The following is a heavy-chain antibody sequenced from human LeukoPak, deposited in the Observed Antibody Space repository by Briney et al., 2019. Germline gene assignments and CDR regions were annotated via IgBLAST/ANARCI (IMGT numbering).Heavy chain of an antibody. J-gene: IGHJ4*02. CDR2: IKQDGSES. Sequence: GGSLRLSCAASGFSFSNYWMSWVRQAPGKGLEWVANIKQDGSESYYVGSVKGRFTISRDNAKNSLYLQMNSLRAEDTAVYYCAKVKFDWNPFDYWGQGTLVTVSS. CDR3: AKVKFDWNPFDY. V-gene: IGHV3-7*05. CDR1: GFSFSNYW. D-gene: IGHD1-1*01.